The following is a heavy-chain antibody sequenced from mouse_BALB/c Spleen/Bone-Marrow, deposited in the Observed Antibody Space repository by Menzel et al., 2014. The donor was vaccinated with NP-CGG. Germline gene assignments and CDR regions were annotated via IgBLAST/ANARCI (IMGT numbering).Heavy chain of an antibody. CDR1: GYTFTDYA. Sequence: QVQLQQSGAELVRPGVSVKISCKGSGYTFTDYAMHWVKQSHAKSLEWIGVISTYYGDASYNQKFKGKATMTVDKSSSTAYMELARLTSEDSAIYYCARLGSAYWGQGTLVTVSA. CDR3: ARLGSAY. CDR2: ISTYYGDA. D-gene: IGHD4-1*01. J-gene: IGHJ3*01. V-gene: IGHV1S137*01.